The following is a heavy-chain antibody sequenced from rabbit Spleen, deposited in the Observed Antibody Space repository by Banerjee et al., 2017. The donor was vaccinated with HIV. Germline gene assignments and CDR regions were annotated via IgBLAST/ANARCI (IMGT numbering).Heavy chain of an antibody. D-gene: IGHD1-1*01. J-gene: IGHJ6*01. V-gene: IGHV1S40*01. CDR3: ARDSSSSFSSYGMDL. CDR1: GVSFSSSSY. CDR2: IDICSSGFT. Sequence: QSLEESGGDLVKPGASLTLTCTASGVSFSSSSYMCWVRQAPGKGLEWIACIDICSSGFTYFATWAKGRFTCSKTSSTTVTLQMTRLTAADTATYFCARDSSSSFSSYGMDLWGQGTLVTVS.